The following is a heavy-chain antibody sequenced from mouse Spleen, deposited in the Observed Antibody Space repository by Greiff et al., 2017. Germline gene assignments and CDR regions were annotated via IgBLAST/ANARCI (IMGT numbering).Heavy chain of an antibody. CDR2: ISSGSSTI. D-gene: IGHD2-14*01. CDR1: GFTFSDYG. J-gene: IGHJ4*01. Sequence: EVKLVESGGGLVKPGGSLKLSCAASGFTFSDYGMHWVRQAREKGLEWVAYISSGSSTIYYADTVKGRFTISRDNARNTLFLQMTSLRSEDTAMYYCARRLYRYEAMDYWGQGTSVTVSS. CDR3: ARRLYRYEAMDY. V-gene: IGHV5-17*01.